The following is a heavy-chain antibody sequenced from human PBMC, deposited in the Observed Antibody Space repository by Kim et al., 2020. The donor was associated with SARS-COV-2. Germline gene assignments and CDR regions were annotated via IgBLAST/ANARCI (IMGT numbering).Heavy chain of an antibody. CDR3: ARERYGDYALDY. V-gene: IGHV4-59*01. J-gene: IGHJ4*02. D-gene: IGHD4-17*01. Sequence: NSNPSLKGLVTVSVDTSKNQFSLKLSSVTAADTAVYYCARERYGDYALDYWGQGTLVTVSS.